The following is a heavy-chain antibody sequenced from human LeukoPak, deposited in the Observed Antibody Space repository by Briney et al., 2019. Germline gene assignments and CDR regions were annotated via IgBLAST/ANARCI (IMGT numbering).Heavy chain of an antibody. J-gene: IGHJ4*02. V-gene: IGHV3-48*03. CDR2: ISSSGSTI. CDR1: GFTFRSFE. D-gene: IGHD1-1*01. Sequence: PGRSLRLSCAASGFTFRSFEMNWVRQAPGKGLEWVSSISSSGSTIYYADSVEGRFTISRDNVKSSLYLQMNSLRAEDTAIYYCAKVYAGTWYDKWGQGTLVTVSS. CDR3: AKVYAGTWYDK.